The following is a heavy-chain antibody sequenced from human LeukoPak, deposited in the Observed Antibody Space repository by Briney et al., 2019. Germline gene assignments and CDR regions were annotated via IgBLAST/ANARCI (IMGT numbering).Heavy chain of an antibody. V-gene: IGHV3-21*06. CDR3: ARVAEAAAFDS. D-gene: IGHD6-13*01. Sequence: PGGPLRLSCAASGFSFSTYSMNWVRQAPGKGLEWVSSISRNSRYIYYADSMRGRFTISRDNAKNSLYLQMNGLKPEDTAVYYCARVAEAAAFDSWGQGTLVTVSS. CDR1: GFSFSTYS. J-gene: IGHJ4*02. CDR2: ISRNSRYI.